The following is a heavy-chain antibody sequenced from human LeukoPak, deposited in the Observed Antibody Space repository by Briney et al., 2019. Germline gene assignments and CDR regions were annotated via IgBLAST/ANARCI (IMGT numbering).Heavy chain of an antibody. CDR3: ATVGSGYYYDFDY. D-gene: IGHD3-22*01. Sequence: ASVKVSCKVSGYTLTELPMHWVRQAPGKGLEWMGGFDPEDGETIYAQKFQGGVTMTEDTSTDTAYMELSSLRSEDTAVYYCATVGSGYYYDFDYWGQGTLVTVSS. J-gene: IGHJ4*02. CDR2: FDPEDGET. CDR1: GYTLTELP. V-gene: IGHV1-24*01.